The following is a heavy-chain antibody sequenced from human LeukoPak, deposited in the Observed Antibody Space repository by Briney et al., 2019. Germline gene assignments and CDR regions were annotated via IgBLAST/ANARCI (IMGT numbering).Heavy chain of an antibody. D-gene: IGHD2-8*01. V-gene: IGHV5-51*01. Sequence: GESLKISCKGSGYSFSSYWIGWVRQMPGKGLEWMGIIYPGDSDATYSPSFQGQVTISADKSISTAYLQWRSLKASDTAMDYCARQGIVYASVDYWGQGTLVTVSS. CDR2: IYPGDSDA. CDR1: GYSFSSYW. CDR3: ARQGIVYASVDY. J-gene: IGHJ4*02.